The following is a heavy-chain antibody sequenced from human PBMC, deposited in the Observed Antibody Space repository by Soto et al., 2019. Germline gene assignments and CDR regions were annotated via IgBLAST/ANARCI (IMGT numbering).Heavy chain of an antibody. V-gene: IGHV1-69*13. J-gene: IGHJ4*02. Sequence: SVKVSCKASGGTFSSYAISWVRQAPGQGLEWMGGIIPIFGTANYAQKFQGRVTITADESTSTAYMELSSLRSEDTAVYYCARTGDTVVTLFYYFDYWGQGTLVTVSS. CDR3: ARTGDTVVTLFYYFDY. CDR1: GGTFSSYA. D-gene: IGHD2-21*02. CDR2: IIPIFGTA.